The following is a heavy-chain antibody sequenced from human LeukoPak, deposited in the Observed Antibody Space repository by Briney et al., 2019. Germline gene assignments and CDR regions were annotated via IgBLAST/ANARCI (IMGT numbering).Heavy chain of an antibody. CDR2: MNPNSGNT. CDR3: ARDSYSSGWDDY. V-gene: IGHV1-8*01. Sequence: ASVKVSCKASGYTFTSYDINWVRQATGQGLEWMGWMNPNSGNTGYAQKFQGRVTMTRNTSISTAYMELSSLRSEDTAVYYCARDSYSSGWDDYWGQGTLVTVSS. J-gene: IGHJ4*02. D-gene: IGHD6-19*01. CDR1: GYTFTSYD.